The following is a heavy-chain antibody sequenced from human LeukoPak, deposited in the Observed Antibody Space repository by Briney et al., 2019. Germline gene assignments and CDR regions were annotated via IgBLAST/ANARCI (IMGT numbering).Heavy chain of an antibody. CDR2: IIPIFGTA. V-gene: IGHV1-69*06. CDR1: GYTFTSYG. Sequence: SVKVSCKASGYTFTSYGISWVRQASGQGLEWMGGIIPIFGTANYAQKFQGRVTITADKSTSTAYMELSSLRSEDTAVYYCASHGTKTTVTSYYFDYWGQGTLVTVSS. CDR3: ASHGTKTTVTSYYFDY. D-gene: IGHD4-17*01. J-gene: IGHJ4*02.